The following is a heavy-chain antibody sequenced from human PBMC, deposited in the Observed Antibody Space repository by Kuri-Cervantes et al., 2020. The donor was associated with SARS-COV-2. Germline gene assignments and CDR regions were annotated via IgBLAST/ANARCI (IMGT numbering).Heavy chain of an antibody. D-gene: IGHD2-21*02. V-gene: IGHV3-23*01. CDR2: LSRFGGNT. CDR3: AKEGTYCGGDCYSLGFDY. J-gene: IGHJ4*02. Sequence: GESLKISCAASGFTFSNYPMSWVRQAPGKGLEWVSGLSRFGGNTYYADSVKGRFSISGDSSKNTVYLQMNGLRDDDTAVYYCAKEGTYCGGDCYSLGFDYWGQGTLVTVSS. CDR1: GFTFSNYP.